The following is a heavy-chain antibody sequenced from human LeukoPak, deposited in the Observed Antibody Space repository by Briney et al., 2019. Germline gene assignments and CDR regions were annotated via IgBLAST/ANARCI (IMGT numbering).Heavy chain of an antibody. CDR2: IKRDGSEK. D-gene: IGHD3-10*01. V-gene: IGHV3-7*05. CDR1: GFTFSSYW. J-gene: IGHJ3*02. CDR3: ARARDYGSGRANAFDI. Sequence: GGSLRLSCAASGFTFSSYWMSWVRQAPGKGLEWVANIKRDGSEKYYVDSVKGRLTISRDNAENSLYLQMNSLRAEDTAVYYCARARDYGSGRANAFDIWGQGTMVTVSS.